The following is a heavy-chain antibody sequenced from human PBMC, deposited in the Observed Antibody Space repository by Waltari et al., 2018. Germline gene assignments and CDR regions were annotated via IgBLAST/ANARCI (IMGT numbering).Heavy chain of an antibody. Sequence: QVQLVQSGAEVKKPGSSVKVSCKASGGPFSSYTISWVRQAPGQGLEWMGRIIPILGIANYAQKFQGRVMITADKSTSTAYMELSSLRSEDTAVYYCARVGGSYVEAFDIWGQGTMVTVSS. CDR1: GGPFSSYT. V-gene: IGHV1-69*02. CDR3: ARVGGSYVEAFDI. J-gene: IGHJ3*02. CDR2: IIPILGIA. D-gene: IGHD1-26*01.